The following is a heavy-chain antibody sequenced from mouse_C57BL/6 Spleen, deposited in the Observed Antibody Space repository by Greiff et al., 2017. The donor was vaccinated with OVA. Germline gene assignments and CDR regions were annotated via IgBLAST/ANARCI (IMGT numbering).Heavy chain of an antibody. CDR1: GYTFTSYW. Sequence: VQLQQPGAELVKPGASVKMSCKASGYTFTSYWITWVKQRPGQGLEWIGDIYPGSGSTNYNEKFKSKATLTVDTSSSTAYMQLSSLTSEDSAVYYCARYYGSSLWFAYWGQGTLVTVSA. V-gene: IGHV1-55*01. CDR3: ARYYGSSLWFAY. D-gene: IGHD1-1*01. CDR2: IYPGSGST. J-gene: IGHJ3*01.